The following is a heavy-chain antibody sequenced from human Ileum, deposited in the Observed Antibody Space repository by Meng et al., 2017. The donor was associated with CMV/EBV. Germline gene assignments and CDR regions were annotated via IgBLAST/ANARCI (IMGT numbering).Heavy chain of an antibody. V-gene: IGHV3-74*01. D-gene: IGHD3-16*01. CDR1: GFTFSNYW. CDR3: ASFGLLKGPLVYTTDV. J-gene: IGHJ6*02. CDR2: INNDVSNK. Sequence: GGSLRLSCAASGFTFSNYWMHWVRQAAGKGLGWVSHINNDVSNKNYTESVGGRFTIARDNAKNTLYLQMNSLRVEDTAVYYCASFGLLKGPLVYTTDVWGQGTTVTVSS.